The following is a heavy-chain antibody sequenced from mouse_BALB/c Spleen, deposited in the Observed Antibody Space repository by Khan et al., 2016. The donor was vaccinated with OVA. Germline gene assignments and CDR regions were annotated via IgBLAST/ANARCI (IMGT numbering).Heavy chain of an antibody. V-gene: IGHV1-22*01. D-gene: IGHD1-1*01. J-gene: IGHJ3*01. Sequence: VQLQQSGPELVKPGASVKISCKTSGYTFTEYTMHWVKQSHGKSLEWIGSINPDNGGTSYSQKFKGKATLTVDKSSSTAYMELHSLTSKDSAVYYCARWYYGSTWFAYWGQGTLVTVSA. CDR3: ARWYYGSTWFAY. CDR1: GYTFTEYT. CDR2: INPDNGGT.